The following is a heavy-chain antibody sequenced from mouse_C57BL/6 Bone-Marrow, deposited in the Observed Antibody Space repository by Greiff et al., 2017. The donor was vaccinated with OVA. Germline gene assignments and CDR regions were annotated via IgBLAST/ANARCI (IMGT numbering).Heavy chain of an antibody. CDR2: IWSGGST. J-gene: IGHJ1*03. CDR3: ARNYGYVYWYFDV. D-gene: IGHD2-2*01. CDR1: GFSLTSYG. V-gene: IGHV2-2*01. Sequence: QVQLQQSGPGLVQPSQSLSITCTVSGFSLTSYGVHWVRQSPGKGLEWLGVIWSGGSTDYNAAFISILSISKDNSKSQVFFKMSSLQADDTAIYYCARNYGYVYWYFDVWGTGTTVTVSS.